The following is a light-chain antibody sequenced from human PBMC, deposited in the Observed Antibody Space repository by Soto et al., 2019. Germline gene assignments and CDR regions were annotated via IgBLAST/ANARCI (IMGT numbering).Light chain of an antibody. CDR2: AAS. Sequence: DIKMTQSPSSLSASVEDRVIITCRASQSISNHLNWYQQKPGKAPKLLIFAASSLQSGVPSRFSGSRSGPDFTLTISSLQPEDFATYYWQQSYSSPPTFGQGTKVEIK. CDR3: QQSYSSPPT. J-gene: IGKJ1*01. V-gene: IGKV1-39*01. CDR1: QSISNH.